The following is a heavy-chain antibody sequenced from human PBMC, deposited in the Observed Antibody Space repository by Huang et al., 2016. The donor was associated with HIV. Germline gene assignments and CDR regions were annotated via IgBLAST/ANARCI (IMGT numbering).Heavy chain of an antibody. CDR1: GFIFDNFG. CDR2: LRSDGSNE. Sequence: QVQLVESGGGVVQPGGSLRLSCGASGFIFDNFGMHWVRQVPGKGREWVALLRSDGSNEYNGESVKGRFSISRDNFENMVYLQMNSLGDGDTAIYYCARAVDGFNSKGFYMDVWGKGTAVSVSS. J-gene: IGHJ6*03. D-gene: IGHD5-12*01. CDR3: ARAVDGFNSKGFYMDV. V-gene: IGHV3-30*02.